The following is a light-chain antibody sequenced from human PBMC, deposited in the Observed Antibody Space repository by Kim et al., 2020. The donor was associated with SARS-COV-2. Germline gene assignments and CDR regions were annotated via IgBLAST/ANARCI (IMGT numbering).Light chain of an antibody. Sequence: APGNTARITCGGNNIGSNSVHRYQQKPGQAPVRVIYYDSDRPSGIPERFSGSNSGNTATLTISRVEAGDEADYYCQVWDSSSDHLVFGGGTQLTVL. CDR3: QVWDSSSDHLV. V-gene: IGLV3-21*04. CDR1: NIGSNS. J-gene: IGLJ2*01. CDR2: YDS.